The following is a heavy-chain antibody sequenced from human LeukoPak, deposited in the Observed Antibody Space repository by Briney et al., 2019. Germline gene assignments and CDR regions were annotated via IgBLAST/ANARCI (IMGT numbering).Heavy chain of an antibody. Sequence: SETLSLTCTVSGGSISSYYWSWIRQPPGKGLEWIGYIYYSGSTNYNPSLKSRVTISVDTSKNQFSLKLSSVTAADTAVYYCARHQGASYDFWSGYYFEPDLYYFDHWGQGTLVTVSS. CDR3: ARHQGASYDFWSGYYFEPDLYYFDH. D-gene: IGHD3-3*01. V-gene: IGHV4-59*08. CDR2: IYYSGST. J-gene: IGHJ4*02. CDR1: GGSISSYY.